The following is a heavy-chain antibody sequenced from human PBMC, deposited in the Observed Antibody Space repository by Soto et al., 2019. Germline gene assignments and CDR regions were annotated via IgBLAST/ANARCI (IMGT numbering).Heavy chain of an antibody. V-gene: IGHV4-39*01. CDR3: ARRLLMDCSTSTCPSGFDP. CDR1: GGSISSLDYY. J-gene: IGHJ5*02. D-gene: IGHD2-2*01. CDR2: LYESGAT. Sequence: SETLSLTCTVSGGSISSLDYYWAWIRQPPGKGLEWIGSLYESGATDYNPSLKSRVTISVDTSKSQLSLRLNSVTATDTAVYYCARRLLMDCSTSTCPSGFDPWGQGTLVTVSS.